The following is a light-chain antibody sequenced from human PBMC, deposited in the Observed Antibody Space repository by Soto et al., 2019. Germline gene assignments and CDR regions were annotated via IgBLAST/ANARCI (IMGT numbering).Light chain of an antibody. V-gene: IGKV3-20*01. CDR3: QQFGGSPRT. Sequence: VLTQCPGTLSLSPVEIDTITCRASQSASSNYLAWFQQRPGQAPRLLISGASSRDTGIPDRFSGSGSGTDFTLTISRLEPEDFAVYYCQQFGGSPRTFGRGTIVDIK. CDR1: QSASSNY. CDR2: GAS. J-gene: IGKJ1*01.